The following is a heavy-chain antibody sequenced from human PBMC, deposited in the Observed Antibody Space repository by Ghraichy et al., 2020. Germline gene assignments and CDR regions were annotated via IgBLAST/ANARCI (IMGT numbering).Heavy chain of an antibody. CDR3: ARGQLASAGTELTNFDY. CDR2: INHGGST. CDR1: GGSFSGYY. V-gene: IGHV4-34*01. Sequence: SETLSLTCAVYGGSFSGYYWSWIRQPPGKGLEWIGEINHGGSTNYNPSLKSRVTISEETSKNQFSLKLSSVTAADTAVYYCARGQLASAGTELTNFDYWGQGTLVTVSS. D-gene: IGHD6-13*01. J-gene: IGHJ4*02.